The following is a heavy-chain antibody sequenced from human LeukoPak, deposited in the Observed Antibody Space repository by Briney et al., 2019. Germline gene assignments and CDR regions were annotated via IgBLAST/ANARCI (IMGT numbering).Heavy chain of an antibody. V-gene: IGHV3-23*01. J-gene: IGHJ5*02. D-gene: IGHD1-26*01. CDR2: ISGSGGST. Sequence: GGSLRLSCAASGFTFSSYAMSWVRQAPGKGLEWVSAISGSGGSTYYADSVKGRFTISRDNAKNSLYLQMNSLRAEDTAVYYCSGYSGVGASWFDPWGQGTLVTVSS. CDR3: SGYSGVGASWFDP. CDR1: GFTFSSYA.